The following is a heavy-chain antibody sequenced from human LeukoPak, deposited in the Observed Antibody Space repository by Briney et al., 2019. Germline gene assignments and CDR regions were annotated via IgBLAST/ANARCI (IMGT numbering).Heavy chain of an antibody. CDR2: IVVGSGNT. CDR3: AANTPRVVREDAFDI. D-gene: IGHD2-21*01. CDR1: GFTFTSSA. V-gene: IGHV1-58*02. J-gene: IGHJ3*02. Sequence: ASGKVSCKASGFTFTSSAMQWVRQARGQRLEWIGWIVVGSGNTNYAQNFQERVTITRDMSTSTAYMELSSLRSEDTAVYYCAANTPRVVREDAFDIWGQGTMVTVSS.